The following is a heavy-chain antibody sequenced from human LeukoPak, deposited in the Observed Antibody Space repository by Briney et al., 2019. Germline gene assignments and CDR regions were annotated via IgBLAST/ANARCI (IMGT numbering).Heavy chain of an antibody. CDR1: GGTFSSYA. J-gene: IGHJ4*02. CDR3: ASRSRDGYNSLDY. V-gene: IGHV1-69*04. Sequence: SSVKVSCKASGGTFSSYAISWVRQAPGQGLEWVGRIIPILGIANYAQKFQGRVTITADKSTSTAYMELSSLRSEDTAVYYCASRSRDGYNSLDYWGQGTLVTVSS. CDR2: IIPILGIA. D-gene: IGHD5-24*01.